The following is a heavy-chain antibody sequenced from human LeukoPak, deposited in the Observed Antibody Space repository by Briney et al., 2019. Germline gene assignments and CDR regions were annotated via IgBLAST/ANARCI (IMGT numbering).Heavy chain of an antibody. CDR3: ARGKSGVVVPENWFDP. D-gene: IGHD2-2*01. CDR2: ISGSGGST. J-gene: IGHJ5*02. V-gene: IGHV3-23*01. CDR1: GFTFSSYA. Sequence: PGGSLRLSCAASGFTFSSYAMSWVRQAPGKGLEWVSAISGSGGSTYYADSVKGRFTISRDNSKNTLYLQMNSLRSEDTAVYHCARGKSGVVVPENWFDPWGQGTLVTVSS.